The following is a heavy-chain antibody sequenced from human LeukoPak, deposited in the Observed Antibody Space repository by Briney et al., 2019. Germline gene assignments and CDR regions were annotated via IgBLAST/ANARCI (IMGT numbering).Heavy chain of an antibody. V-gene: IGHV3-23*01. D-gene: IGHD4-17*01. CDR2: ISGSGGST. J-gene: IGHJ4*02. CDR3: AKDAPVQSYGDLPFDY. CDR1: GFTFSSYS. Sequence: GGSLRLSCAASGFTFSSYSMNWVRQAPGKGLEWVSAISGSGGSTYYADSVKGRFTISRDNSKNTLYLQMNSLRAEDTAVYYCAKDAPVQSYGDLPFDYWGQGTLVTVSS.